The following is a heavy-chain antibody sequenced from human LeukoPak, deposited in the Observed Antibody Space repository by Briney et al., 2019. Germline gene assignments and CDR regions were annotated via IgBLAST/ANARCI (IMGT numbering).Heavy chain of an antibody. J-gene: IGHJ4*02. D-gene: IGHD3-22*01. CDR3: AKRGVVIRVILVGFHKEAYYFDS. Sequence: GGSLRLSCAVSGITLSNYGMSWVRQAPGKGLEWVAGIRGSGGTTNYADSVKGRFTISRDNPKNTLFLHMSSLRAEDTAVYFCAKRGVVIRVILVGFHKEAYYFDSWGQGALVTVSS. V-gene: IGHV3-23*01. CDR1: GITLSNYG. CDR2: IRGSGGTT.